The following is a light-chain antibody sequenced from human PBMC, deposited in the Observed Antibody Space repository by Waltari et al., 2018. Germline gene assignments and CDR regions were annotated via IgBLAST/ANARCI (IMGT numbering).Light chain of an antibody. Sequence: DIVMTQSPDSLAVSLGERATINGKSSQSVLYSTKNKNYLAWYQQKPGQPPKLLIYWASTRESGVPDRFSGSGSGTDFTLTISSLQAEDVAVYYCQQYYSIPYTFGQGTKLEIK. V-gene: IGKV4-1*01. CDR3: QQYYSIPYT. CDR1: QSVLYSTKNKNY. J-gene: IGKJ2*01. CDR2: WAS.